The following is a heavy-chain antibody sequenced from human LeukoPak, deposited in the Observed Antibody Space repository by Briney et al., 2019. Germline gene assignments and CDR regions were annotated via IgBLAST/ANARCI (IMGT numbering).Heavy chain of an antibody. CDR2: ISSSSSYI. CDR3: ATDLIHYYASGAKT. CDR1: GFTFSSYS. Sequence: GGSLRLSCAASGFTFSSYSMNWVRQAPGKGLEWVSSISSSSSYIYYADSVKGRFTISRDNAKNSLYLQMNSLRAEDTAVYYCATDLIHYYASGAKTWGQGTLVTVSS. V-gene: IGHV3-21*01. D-gene: IGHD3-10*01. J-gene: IGHJ5*02.